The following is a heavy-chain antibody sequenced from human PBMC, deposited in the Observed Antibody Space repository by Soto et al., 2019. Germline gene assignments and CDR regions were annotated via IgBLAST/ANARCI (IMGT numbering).Heavy chain of an antibody. CDR2: IWYDGSNK. D-gene: IGHD2-15*01. J-gene: IGHJ5*02. CDR3: ARGRYCSGGSCYFDWFDP. Sequence: VAVIWYDGSNKYYADSVKGRFTISRDNSKNTLYLQMNSLRAEDTAVYYCARGRYCSGGSCYFDWFDPWGQGTLVTVSS. V-gene: IGHV3-33*01.